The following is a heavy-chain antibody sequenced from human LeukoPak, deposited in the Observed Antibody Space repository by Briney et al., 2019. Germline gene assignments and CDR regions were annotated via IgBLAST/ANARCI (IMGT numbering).Heavy chain of an antibody. J-gene: IGHJ4*02. Sequence: SETLSLTCTVSGGSISSGGYYWSWIRQHPGKGLEWIGYIYYSGSTYYNPSPKSRVTVSIDTSTNEFSLKLSSVTAADTAVYYCARDRRYSYGPSSFDYWGQGSLVSVSS. CDR3: ARDRRYSYGPSSFDY. CDR2: IYYSGST. CDR1: GGSISSGGYY. D-gene: IGHD5-18*01. V-gene: IGHV4-31*03.